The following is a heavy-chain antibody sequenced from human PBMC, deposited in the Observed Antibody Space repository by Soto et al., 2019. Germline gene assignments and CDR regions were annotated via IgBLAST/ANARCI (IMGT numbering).Heavy chain of an antibody. CDR3: ARGYDWFDP. V-gene: IGHV4-59*02. Sequence: SETLSLTCSVSGDSVSSSYWSWIRQPPGKGLEWIGYIYYSGSTNYNPSLKSRVTISLDTSKNQFSLKVSSVTAADTAVYYCARGYDWFDPWGQGTLVTVSS. CDR2: IYYSGST. CDR1: GDSVSSSY. J-gene: IGHJ5*02. D-gene: IGHD5-12*01.